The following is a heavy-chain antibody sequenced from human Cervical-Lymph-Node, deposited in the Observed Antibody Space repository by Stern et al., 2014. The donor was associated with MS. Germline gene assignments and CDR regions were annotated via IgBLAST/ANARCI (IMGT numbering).Heavy chain of an antibody. CDR2: IAPIVGKA. CDR3: AREALLGGNYYALDV. D-gene: IGHD2-15*01. V-gene: IGHV1-69*04. J-gene: IGHJ6*02. CDR1: GGTFSNYT. Sequence: QVQLVQSGAEVKKPGASVKVSCKASGGTFSNYTMSWVRQAPGKGLEWMGRIAPIVGKANYAQKFQGRVTITADKSTTTAYMGLNSLRSEDTAVYYCAREALLGGNYYALDVWGQGTTVTVSS.